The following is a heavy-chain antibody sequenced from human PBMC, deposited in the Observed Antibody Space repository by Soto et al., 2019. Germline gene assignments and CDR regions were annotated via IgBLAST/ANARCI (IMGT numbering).Heavy chain of an antibody. V-gene: IGHV3-74*01. D-gene: IGHD6-19*01. CDR1: GFTFSNHW. J-gene: IGHJ4*02. Sequence: EVQLVESGGGLVQPGGSLRLSCTASGFTFSNHWMHWVRQGPGQGLVWVSRINTDGSFRDYADSVRGRFTISRDNAKNTLILQINSLRAEDTAVYYCVRGTSAWSGKDYWGQGTLVTVSS. CDR2: INTDGSFR. CDR3: VRGTSAWSGKDY.